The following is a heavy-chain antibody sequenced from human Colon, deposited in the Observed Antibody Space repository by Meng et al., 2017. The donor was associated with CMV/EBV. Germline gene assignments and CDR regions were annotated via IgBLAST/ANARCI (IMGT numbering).Heavy chain of an antibody. CDR3: ARGPRLVSTTYYFDY. CDR2: IYYSGST. J-gene: IGHJ4*02. Sequence: SETLSLTCTVTGGSISSYYWSWIRQPPGKGLEWIGYIYYSGSTNYNPSLKSRVTISVDTSKNQFSLKLSSVTAADTAVFYCARGPRLVSTTYYFDYWGQGTLVTVS. V-gene: IGHV4-59*12. CDR1: GGSISSYY. D-gene: IGHD5/OR15-5a*01.